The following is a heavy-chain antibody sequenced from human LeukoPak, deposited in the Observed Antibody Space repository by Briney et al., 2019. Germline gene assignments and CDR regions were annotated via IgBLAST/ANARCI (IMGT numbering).Heavy chain of an antibody. CDR1: GFTFSSYS. CDR3: ARVDWELLDGDFDY. D-gene: IGHD1-26*01. J-gene: IGHJ4*02. Sequence: GGSLRLSCAASGFTFSSYSMTWVRQARGKGLEWVAYISSSRTTIYYAESVKGRFTVSRDHAKNSLHLQMNSLRGEDTAVYYCARVDWELLDGDFDYWGQGTLVTVSS. V-gene: IGHV3-48*04. CDR2: ISSSRTTI.